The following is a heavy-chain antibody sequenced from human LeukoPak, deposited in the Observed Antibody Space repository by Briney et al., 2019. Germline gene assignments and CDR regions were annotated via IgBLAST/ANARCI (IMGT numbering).Heavy chain of an antibody. D-gene: IGHD2-15*01. CDR1: GFTFSSYA. CDR3: ARAEEVVAAHAFDI. J-gene: IGHJ3*02. V-gene: IGHV3-23*01. CDR2: ISGSGGST. Sequence: GGSLRLSCAASGFTFSSYAMSWVRQAPGKGLEWVSAISGSGGSTYYADSVKGRFTISRDNAKNSLYLQMNGLRAEDTAVYYCARAEEVVAAHAFDIWGQGTMVTVSS.